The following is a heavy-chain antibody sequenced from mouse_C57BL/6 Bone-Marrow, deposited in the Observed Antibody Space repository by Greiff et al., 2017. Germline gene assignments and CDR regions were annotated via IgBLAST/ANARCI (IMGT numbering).Heavy chain of an antibody. CDR1: GYAFSSSW. CDR3: ARPVGGAMDY. Sequence: QVQLQQSGPELVKPGASVKISCKASGYAFSSSWMNWVKQRPGKGLEWIGRFYPGDGDTNYNGKCKGKATLTADKSSSSAYMQHSSLTSEDSAVYFCARPVGGAMDYRGQGASGTVSS. D-gene: IGHD1-1*01. CDR2: FYPGDGDT. V-gene: IGHV1-82*01. J-gene: IGHJ4*01.